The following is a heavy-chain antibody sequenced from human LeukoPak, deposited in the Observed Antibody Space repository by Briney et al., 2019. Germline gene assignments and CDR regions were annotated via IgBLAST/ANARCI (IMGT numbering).Heavy chain of an antibody. CDR2: INHSGST. D-gene: IGHD3-3*02. CDR3: ARGRAFFD. CDR1: GGSFSGYY. V-gene: IGHV4-34*01. J-gene: IGHJ4*02. Sequence: SETLSLTCAVYGGSFSGYYWTWIRQPPGKGLEWIGEINHSGSTNYNPSLKSRVTISRDTSKNQFSLKLSSVTAADTAVYYCARGRAFFDWGQGTLVTVSS.